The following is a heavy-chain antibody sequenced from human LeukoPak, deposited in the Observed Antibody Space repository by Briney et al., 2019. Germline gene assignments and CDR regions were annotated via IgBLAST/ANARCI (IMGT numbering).Heavy chain of an antibody. CDR1: GDSLNTYY. Sequence: TSETLSLTCTVSGDSLNTYYWTWIRQTPGKELEWIGFVATSGTSNYNPYLKSRVSISIDTSKHQFSLALTSVTPADTAVYYCARVVRGVVISNWFDPWGQGTLVCVSS. CDR3: ARVVRGVVISNWFDP. CDR2: VATSGTS. J-gene: IGHJ5*02. V-gene: IGHV4-59*01. D-gene: IGHD2-21*01.